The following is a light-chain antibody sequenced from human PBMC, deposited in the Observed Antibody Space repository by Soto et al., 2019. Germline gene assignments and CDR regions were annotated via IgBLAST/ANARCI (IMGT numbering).Light chain of an antibody. CDR3: QPYDNCPRT. CDR1: QGTGDT. CDR2: DTS. V-gene: IGKV3-15*01. Sequence: EVVMRQCPATLSASPGEGATLSCRTSQGTGDTLARYQHKPGQTPRLLTYDTSTRATGVPTRFSGSRTGAEFTPTINSPQSEDFAVYYCQPYDNCPRTFGGGTKVESK. J-gene: IGKJ4*02.